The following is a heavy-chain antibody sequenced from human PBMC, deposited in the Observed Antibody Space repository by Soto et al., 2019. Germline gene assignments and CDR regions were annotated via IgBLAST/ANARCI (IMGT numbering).Heavy chain of an antibody. CDR2: IYYSGST. J-gene: IGHJ5*02. V-gene: IGHV4-30-4*01. CDR3: ARDGGRVPAALGFDP. Sequence: PSETLSLTCTVSGGSISSGDYYWSWIRQPPGKGLEWIGYIYYSGSTYYNPSLKSRVTISVDTSKNQFSLKLSSVTAADTAVYYCARDGGRVPAALGFDPWGQGTLVTVSS. CDR1: GGSISSGDYY. D-gene: IGHD2-2*01.